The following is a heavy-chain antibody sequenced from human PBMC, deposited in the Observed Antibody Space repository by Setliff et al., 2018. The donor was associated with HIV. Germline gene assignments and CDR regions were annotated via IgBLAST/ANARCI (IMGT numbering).Heavy chain of an antibody. D-gene: IGHD1-1*01. CDR1: GGSISSHF. V-gene: IGHV4-59*11. CDR3: AQLGMVDDFDY. CDR2: IHNSGNT. Sequence: SETLSLTCTVSGGSISSHFWTWIRQPPGKGLEWIGYIHNSGNTKYNPSLKSRVTISVDTSKNHFSLKLRSVTAADTAVYYCAQLGMVDDFDYWGQGTLVTVSS. J-gene: IGHJ4*02.